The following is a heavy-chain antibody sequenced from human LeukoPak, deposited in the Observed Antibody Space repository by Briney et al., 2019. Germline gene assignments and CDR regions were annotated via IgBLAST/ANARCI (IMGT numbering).Heavy chain of an antibody. CDR1: GGSIRSNNW. CDR2: IYHSGST. Sequence: PSETLSLTCAVSGGSIRSNNWWSWVRQPPGKGLEWIGEIYHSGSTNYNPSLKSRVTISVDTSKNQFSLKLSSVTAADTAVYYCARALRIYYYYYMDVWGKGTTVTVSS. V-gene: IGHV4-4*02. D-gene: IGHD2-15*01. CDR3: ARALRIYYYYYMDV. J-gene: IGHJ6*03.